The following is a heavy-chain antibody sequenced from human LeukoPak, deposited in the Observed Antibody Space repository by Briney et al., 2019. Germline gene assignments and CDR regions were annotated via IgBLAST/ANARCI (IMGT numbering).Heavy chain of an antibody. CDR2: ISGSGGST. V-gene: IGHV3-23*01. J-gene: IGHJ4*02. Sequence: GGSLRLSCAVSGFTFSAYAMSWVRQAPGKGLEWVSAISGSGGSTYYAESVKGRFTISRDNSKNTLYLQMNSLRAEDTAVYYCAKSGSTSCSYFDYWGQGTLVTVSS. CDR3: AKSGSTSCSYFDY. CDR1: GFTFSAYA. D-gene: IGHD2-2*01.